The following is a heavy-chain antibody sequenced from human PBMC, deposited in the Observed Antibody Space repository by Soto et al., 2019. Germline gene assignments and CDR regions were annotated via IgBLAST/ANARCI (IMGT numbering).Heavy chain of an antibody. Sequence: EHLVECGGGVVQPGMSLRRSCVASGFIFSGFDMHWVRQAPGKGLEWVSHIWYDGSNKYYADSVKGRFTSSRDNSKNTLYLQMNSLRAEDTAVYFCARGGEYNWKYAFDIWAQGTMVAVSS. CDR1: GFIFSGFD. CDR3: ARGGEYNWKYAFDI. V-gene: IGHV3-33*01. CDR2: IWYDGSNK. D-gene: IGHD1-7*01. J-gene: IGHJ3*02.